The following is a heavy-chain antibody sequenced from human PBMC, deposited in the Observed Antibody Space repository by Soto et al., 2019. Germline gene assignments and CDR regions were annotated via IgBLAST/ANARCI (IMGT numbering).Heavy chain of an antibody. CDR2: ISGSGGST. CDR1: GFTFSSYA. V-gene: IGHV3-23*01. J-gene: IGHJ4*02. Sequence: GGSLRLSCAASGFTFSSYAMSWVRQAPGKGLEWVSAISGSGGSTYYADSVKGRFTISRDNSKNTLYLQMNSLGAEDTAVYYCAKSLSGLRYFDWFTDYWGQGTLVTVSS. D-gene: IGHD3-9*01. CDR3: AKSLSGLRYFDWFTDY.